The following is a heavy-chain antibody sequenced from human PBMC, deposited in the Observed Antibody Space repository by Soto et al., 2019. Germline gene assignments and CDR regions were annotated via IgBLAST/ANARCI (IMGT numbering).Heavy chain of an antibody. D-gene: IGHD3-3*01. CDR1: GGSISRHC. J-gene: IGHJ5*02. V-gene: IGHV4-59*11. CDR2: IFYSGST. Sequence: QVQLQASGPGLVTPSETLSLTCTVSGGSISRHCCSWIRQPPGKGLEWIWYIFYSGSTKYHPSLKSRVTISVATSKNQVSLKLSSVTDADTAVYYCEGGAMAICGGVQNNWFDPWGQGTLVTVST. CDR3: EGGAMAICGGVQNNWFDP.